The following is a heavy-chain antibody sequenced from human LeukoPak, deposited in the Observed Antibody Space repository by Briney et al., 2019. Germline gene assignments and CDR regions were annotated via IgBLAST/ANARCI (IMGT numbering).Heavy chain of an antibody. CDR3: AKDPMVRGATYDY. Sequence: SGGSLRLSCAASGFTFRTYAMTWVRQAPGKGLEWVSAIGPSGRSTYYADSVRGRFTISRDNSKNTLYLQMNSLRAEDTAIYYCAKDPMVRGATYDYWGQGTLVTVSS. J-gene: IGHJ4*02. CDR2: IGPSGRST. CDR1: GFTFRTYA. V-gene: IGHV3-23*01. D-gene: IGHD3-10*01.